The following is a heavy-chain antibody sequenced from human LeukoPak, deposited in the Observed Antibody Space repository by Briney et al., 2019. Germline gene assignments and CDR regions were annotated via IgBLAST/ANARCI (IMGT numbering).Heavy chain of an antibody. CDR1: GFTFSSYG. Sequence: GGSLRLSCAASGFTFSSYGMHWVRQAPGKGLEWVAFIRYDGSNKYYADSVKGRFTISRDNSKNTLYLQMNSLRAEDTAVYYCAKESGAFSDFWSGYYFDYWGQGTLVTVSS. D-gene: IGHD3-3*01. CDR3: AKESGAFSDFWSGYYFDY. CDR2: IRYDGSNK. V-gene: IGHV3-30*02. J-gene: IGHJ4*02.